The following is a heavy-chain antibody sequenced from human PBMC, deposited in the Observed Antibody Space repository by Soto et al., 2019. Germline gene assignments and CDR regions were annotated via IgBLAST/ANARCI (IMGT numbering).Heavy chain of an antibody. D-gene: IGHD3-3*01. CDR1: GFTFSSYS. CDR2: ISSSSSTI. Sequence: GGSLRLSCAASGFTFSSYSMNWVRQAPGKGLEWVSYISSSSSTIYYADSVKGRFTISRDNAKNSLYLQMNSLRAEDTAVYYCARGERFLAPDYSGQATLVTVSS. V-gene: IGHV3-48*01. CDR3: ARGERFLAPDY. J-gene: IGHJ4*02.